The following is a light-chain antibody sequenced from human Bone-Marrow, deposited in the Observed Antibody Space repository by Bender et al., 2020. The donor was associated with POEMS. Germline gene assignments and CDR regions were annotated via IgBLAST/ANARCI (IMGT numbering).Light chain of an antibody. CDR3: QSYDSNLRGFWV. CDR2: DDS. Sequence: SYALTQPPSLSVAPGQTARITCGGHDIGDEGIHWYHQKPGQAPVVVVYDDSDRPSGVPDRFSGSKSGTSASLAITGLQAEDEADYYCQSYDSNLRGFWVFGGGTNLTVL. J-gene: IGLJ3*02. V-gene: IGLV3-21*02. CDR1: DIGDEG.